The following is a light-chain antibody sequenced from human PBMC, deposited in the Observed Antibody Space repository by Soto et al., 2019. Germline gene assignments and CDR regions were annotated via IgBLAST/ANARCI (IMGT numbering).Light chain of an antibody. CDR3: QLWDSSSDHVV. CDR2: EVS. V-gene: IGLV2-8*01. CDR1: SSDVGAYNY. J-gene: IGLJ2*01. Sequence: QSALTQPPSASGSPGQSVTISCTGTSSDVGAYNYVSWYQQHPGKAPKLMIYEVSMRPSGVPDRFSGSKSGNTASLTISSVEAGDEADYYCQLWDSSSDHVVFGGGTKVTVL.